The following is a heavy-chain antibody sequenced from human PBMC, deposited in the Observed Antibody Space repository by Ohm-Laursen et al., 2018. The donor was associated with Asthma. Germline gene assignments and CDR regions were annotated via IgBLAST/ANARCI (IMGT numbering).Heavy chain of an antibody. Sequence: SLRLSCTASGFTFSTSDMSWVRQVPGKGLEWVSSIGFGGGYISYADSVKGRFTISRDNSKNTLYLQLNSLRAEDTAVYYCAKTLSTGHAPNDHWGQGTLVTVSS. CDR1: GFTFSTSD. V-gene: IGHV3-23*01. D-gene: IGHD2-8*02. CDR3: AKTLSTGHAPNDH. J-gene: IGHJ4*02. CDR2: IGFGGGYI.